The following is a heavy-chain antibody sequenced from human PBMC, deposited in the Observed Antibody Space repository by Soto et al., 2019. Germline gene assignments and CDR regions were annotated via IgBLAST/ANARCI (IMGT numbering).Heavy chain of an antibody. D-gene: IGHD2-2*01. Sequence: QVQLQESGPGLVKPSQTLSLTCTVSGGSISSGGYYWSWIRQHPGKGLEWIGYIYYSGSTYYNPSLKSRVTISVDTSKNQFSLKLSSVTAADTAVYYWARVRRFSLIVVVPVYGMDVWGQGTTVTVSS. CDR3: ARVRRFSLIVVVPVYGMDV. CDR2: IYYSGST. J-gene: IGHJ6*02. CDR1: GGSISSGGYY. V-gene: IGHV4-31*03.